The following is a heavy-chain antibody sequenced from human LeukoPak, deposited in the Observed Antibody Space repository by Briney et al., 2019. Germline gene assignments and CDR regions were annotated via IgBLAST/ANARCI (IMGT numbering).Heavy chain of an antibody. V-gene: IGHV3-23*01. CDR2: ISGSGSST. CDR3: AKTSGSGNYYYYYYGMDV. Sequence: GGSLRLSCAASGFAFSAYAMTWVRQAPGKGLEWVSAISGSGSSTFYADSVKGRFTISRDNSKNTLYLQMNSLRAEDTAIYYCAKTSGSGNYYYYYYGMDVWGQGTRSPSP. D-gene: IGHD3-10*01. J-gene: IGHJ6*02. CDR1: GFAFSAYA.